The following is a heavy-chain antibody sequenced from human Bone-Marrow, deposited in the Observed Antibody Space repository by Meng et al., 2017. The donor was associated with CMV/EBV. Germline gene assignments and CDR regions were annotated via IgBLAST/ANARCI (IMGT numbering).Heavy chain of an antibody. V-gene: IGHV4-39*07. CDR1: GGSISTSNYY. Sequence: SETLSLTCTVSGGSISTSNYYCAWVRQPPGKGLEWIGSISDSGRTYYNPSLKCRVTISSDTSKNQLSLKLTSVTAADTAVYYCPRDQSSTWPCDYWGQGTLVTVSS. D-gene: IGHD6-13*01. CDR2: ISDSGRT. CDR3: PRDQSSTWPCDY. J-gene: IGHJ4*02.